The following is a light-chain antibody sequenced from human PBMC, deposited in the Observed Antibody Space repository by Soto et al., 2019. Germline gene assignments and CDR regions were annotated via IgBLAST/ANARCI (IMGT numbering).Light chain of an antibody. Sequence: DMQMPQSPSSLSAFVGDTVTITCRAGQTFNNYLNWYQHKPGKVPKLLIYAASALQSGVPSRFVGTSSGTDFTLTIINLQPEDSGIYYCQQSYSSLQTFGQGTKVDIK. J-gene: IGKJ2*01. CDR2: AAS. CDR3: QQSYSSLQT. V-gene: IGKV1-39*01. CDR1: QTFNNY.